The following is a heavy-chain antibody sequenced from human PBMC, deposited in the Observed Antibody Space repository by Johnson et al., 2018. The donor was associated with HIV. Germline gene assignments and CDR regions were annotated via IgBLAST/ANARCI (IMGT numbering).Heavy chain of an antibody. Sequence: QVQLVESGGGVVQPGRSLRLSCAASGFPVSSYAMHWVRQAPGKGLEWVAVISYDGTNKYYADPVQGRFTISRDNSKNTLNLQMNSLRVDETAVYYCASRYTVDAFDIWGQGTMVTVSS. CDR2: ISYDGTNK. D-gene: IGHD1-1*01. CDR1: GFPVSSYA. J-gene: IGHJ3*02. V-gene: IGHV3-30-3*01. CDR3: ASRYTVDAFDI.